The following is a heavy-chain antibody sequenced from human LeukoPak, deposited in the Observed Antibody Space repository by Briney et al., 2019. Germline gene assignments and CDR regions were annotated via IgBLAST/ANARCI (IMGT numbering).Heavy chain of an antibody. CDR1: GGSISTYF. J-gene: IGHJ5*02. D-gene: IGHD3-3*01. CDR2: IYYSGST. Sequence: PSETLSLTCTVSGGSISTYFWSWIRQPPGKGLEWIGYIYYSGSTKYSPSLKNRVTISVDTSKNQFSLKLSSVTAADTAVYYCARHRGGYYMWFDPWGQGTLVTVSS. V-gene: IGHV4-59*08. CDR3: ARHRGGYYMWFDP.